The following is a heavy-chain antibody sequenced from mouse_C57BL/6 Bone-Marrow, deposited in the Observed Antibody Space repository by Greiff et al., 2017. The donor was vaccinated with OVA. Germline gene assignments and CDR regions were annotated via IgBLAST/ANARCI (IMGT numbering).Heavy chain of an antibody. J-gene: IGHJ3*01. V-gene: IGHV1-85*01. CDR2: IYPRDGST. CDR1: GYTFTSYD. CDR3: ARWARAY. Sequence: VQGVESGPELVKPGASVKLSCKASGYTFTSYDINWVKQRPGQGLEWIGWIYPRDGSTKYNEKFKGKATLTVDTSSSTAYMELHSLTSEDSAVYFCARWARAYWGQGTLVTVSA.